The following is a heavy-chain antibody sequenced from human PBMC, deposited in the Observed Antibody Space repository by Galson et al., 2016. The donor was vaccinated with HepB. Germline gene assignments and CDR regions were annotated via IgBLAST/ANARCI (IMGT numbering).Heavy chain of an antibody. CDR1: GFTFSTYG. CDR3: AKDHGCSYGYLAY. Sequence: SLRLSCAASGFTFSTYGLRWVRQAPGTGLEWLAVVSYDGSNKYFADSVTGRFTISRDNSKNTLYLQMNSLRAEDTAVYYCAKDHGCSYGYLAYWGQGTLVTVSS. J-gene: IGHJ4*02. CDR2: VSYDGSNK. D-gene: IGHD5-18*01. V-gene: IGHV3-30*18.